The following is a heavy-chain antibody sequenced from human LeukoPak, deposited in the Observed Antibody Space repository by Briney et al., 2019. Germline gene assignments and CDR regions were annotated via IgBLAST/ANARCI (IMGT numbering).Heavy chain of an antibody. J-gene: IGHJ1*01. Sequence: ASVKVSCKASGYTFTTYSLAWVRQAPGQSLEWMGWISVNNGGTNYAQSFQDRVTLTRDTSTNTAYLELRSLRSDDTAIIYCATATQPRGYFLHWGQGTLGTVSS. CDR1: GYTFTTYS. D-gene: IGHD2-2*01. CDR2: ISVNNGGT. V-gene: IGHV1-18*01. CDR3: ATATQPRGYFLH.